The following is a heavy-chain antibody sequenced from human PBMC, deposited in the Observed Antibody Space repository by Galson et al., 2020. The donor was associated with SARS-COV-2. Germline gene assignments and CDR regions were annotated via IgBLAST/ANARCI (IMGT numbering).Heavy chain of an antibody. CDR2: TYYRSQWST. J-gene: IGHJ3*02. D-gene: IGHD1-1*01. V-gene: IGHV6-1*01. CDR1: GDTVSSNSAA. Sequence: SETLSLTCAISGDTVSSNSAAWNWLRPSPSRGLDWLGRTYYRSQWSTDYAVSVKSRITINPDTSKNQFSLQLNAVTPEDTAIYSCAGRVEGEGSLDIWGQGTMVIVSS. CDR3: AGRVEGEGSLDI.